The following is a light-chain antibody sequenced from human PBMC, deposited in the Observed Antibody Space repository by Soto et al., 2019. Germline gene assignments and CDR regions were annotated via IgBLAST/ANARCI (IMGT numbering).Light chain of an antibody. Sequence: IQLTQSPSSLSASVGDRVTITCRASQGISTHLAWYQQKPGKAPQLLIYLASTLQSGAPSRFSGSGSGTDFTLTISSLQPEDFATYYCQQLNAYPLTFGGGTKVEIK. V-gene: IGKV1-9*01. CDR1: QGISTH. CDR3: QQLNAYPLT. CDR2: LAS. J-gene: IGKJ4*01.